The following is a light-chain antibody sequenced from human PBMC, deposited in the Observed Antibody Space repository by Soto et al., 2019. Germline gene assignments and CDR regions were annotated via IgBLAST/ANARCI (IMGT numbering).Light chain of an antibody. CDR2: GAS. CDR3: QQYYSHPRT. V-gene: IGKV1-27*01. J-gene: IGKJ1*01. Sequence: DIQMTQSPTALAASRGDRDTLTCGASQGISNYLAWYQQRPGKAPKLLIYGASTLQSGVPSRFSGSGSGTDFTLTIIRLQSEDFATYYCQQYYSHPRTFGQGTKVDIK. CDR1: QGISNY.